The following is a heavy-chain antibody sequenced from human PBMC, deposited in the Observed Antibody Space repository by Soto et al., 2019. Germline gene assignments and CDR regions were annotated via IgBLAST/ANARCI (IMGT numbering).Heavy chain of an antibody. D-gene: IGHD6-13*01. Sequence: QVQLVQSGAEVKKPGASVKVSCKASGFTFSAYYIYWVRQAPGQGLEWIGWINPNSGGTNNAQKFQGRVTMTRDTSTSTLYVELSALIPDDTAVYYCARSRLEEYSSRWRSAYYGVDVWDQGTKVSFSS. CDR3: ARSRLEEYSSRWRSAYYGVDV. J-gene: IGHJ6*02. CDR2: INPNSGGT. V-gene: IGHV1-2*02. CDR1: GFTFSAYY.